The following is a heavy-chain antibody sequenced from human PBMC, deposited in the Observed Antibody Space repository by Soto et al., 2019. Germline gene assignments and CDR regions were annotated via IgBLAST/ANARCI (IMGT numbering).Heavy chain of an antibody. J-gene: IGHJ5*02. CDR3: ARPGLVGSNNWFDP. CDR1: GDSFTRYW. V-gene: IGHV5-10-1*01. CDR2: IDPSDSYT. D-gene: IGHD6-6*01. Sequence: PGESLTISCTSSGDSFTRYWISWVRQMPGKGLEWMGRIDPSDSYTNYSPSFQGHVTISADKSISTAYLQWSSLKASDTAMYYCARPGLVGSNNWFDPWGQGTLVTVSS.